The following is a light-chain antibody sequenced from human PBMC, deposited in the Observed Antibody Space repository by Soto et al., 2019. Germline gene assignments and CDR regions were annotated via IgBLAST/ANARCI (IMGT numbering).Light chain of an antibody. J-gene: IGLJ1*01. Sequence: QSVLPQPASVSGSPGQSITISCTGTVSDVGGYDSVSWYQQHPGRAPKLIIYGVNNRPSGVSNRFSASKSADTASLTISGLQAEDEANYYCCSYTTSTTYVFGTGTKVTVL. CDR2: GVN. CDR3: CSYTTSTTYV. V-gene: IGLV2-14*03. CDR1: VSDVGGYDS.